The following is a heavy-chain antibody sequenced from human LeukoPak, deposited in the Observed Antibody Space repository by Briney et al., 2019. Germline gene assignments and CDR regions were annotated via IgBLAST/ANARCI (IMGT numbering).Heavy chain of an antibody. CDR3: VREGSYSSGWYFDY. CDR2: ISGSGGST. D-gene: IGHD6-19*01. CDR1: GFTFSSYG. J-gene: IGHJ4*02. V-gene: IGHV3-23*01. Sequence: GGSLRLSCAASGFTFSSYGMSWVRQAPGKGLEWVSAISGSGGSTYYADSVKGRFTISRDNSKNTLYLQMNSLRAEDTAVYYCVREGSYSSGWYFDYWGQGTLVTVSS.